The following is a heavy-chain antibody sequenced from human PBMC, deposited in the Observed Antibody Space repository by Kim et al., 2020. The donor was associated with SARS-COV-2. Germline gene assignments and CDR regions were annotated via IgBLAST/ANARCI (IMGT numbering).Heavy chain of an antibody. V-gene: IGHV3-74*01. CDR3: ARGAAISDAFDI. D-gene: IGHD6-25*01. CDR2: LNSDGSST. J-gene: IGHJ3*02. Sequence: GGSRRLSCAASGFTFSSYWMHWFRQAPGKGLVWVSRLNSDGSSTTYADSVKGRFTISRDNAKNTLYLQMNSLRAEDTAVYYCARGAAISDAFDIWGQGTMVTASS. CDR1: GFTFSSYW.